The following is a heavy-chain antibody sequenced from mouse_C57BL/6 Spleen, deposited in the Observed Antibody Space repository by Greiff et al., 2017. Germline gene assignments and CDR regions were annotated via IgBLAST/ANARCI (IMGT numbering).Heavy chain of an antibody. CDR1: GYTFTSYW. Sequence: VQLQQPGAELVKPGASVRMSCKASGYTFTSYWITWVKQRPGQGLEWIGDIYPGSGSTNYNEKFKSKATLTVDTSSSTAYMQLSSLTSEDSAVYYCARKGSLDDYAMDDWGQGTSVTVSS. CDR2: IYPGSGST. CDR3: ARKGSLDDYAMDD. V-gene: IGHV1-55*01. D-gene: IGHD6-5*01. J-gene: IGHJ4*01.